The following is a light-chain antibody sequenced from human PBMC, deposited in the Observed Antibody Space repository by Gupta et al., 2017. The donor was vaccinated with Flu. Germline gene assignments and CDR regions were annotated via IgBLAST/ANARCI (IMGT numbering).Light chain of an antibody. V-gene: IGLV1-40*01. CDR2: ANK. CDR1: SSNIGTAYD. Sequence: QSVLTQPHSVSGAPGQRVTIPCTGSSSNIGTAYDVHWYKQLPGTAPKLLIYANKNRPSALPDRFSGSKSGTSASLAITGLQAEDEANYYCQSYDTSLSGVVFGGGTKRTVL. J-gene: IGLJ2*01. CDR3: QSYDTSLSGVV.